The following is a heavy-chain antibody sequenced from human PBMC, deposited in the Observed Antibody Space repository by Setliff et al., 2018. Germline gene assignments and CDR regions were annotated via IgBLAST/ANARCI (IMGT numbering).Heavy chain of an antibody. CDR2: IISSGSHI. J-gene: IGHJ6*02. CDR3: TRDYGFCSGGSCSYYGMDV. Sequence: GESLRLSCAGSGFTFSSYTMNWVRQAPGKGLEWVSSIISSGSHIYYADSVKGRFTSSRDNAKSSLYLQMNSLRADDTAVYYCTRDYGFCSGGSCSYYGMDVWGQGTTVTVSS. V-gene: IGHV3-21*01. D-gene: IGHD2-15*01. CDR1: GFTFSSYT.